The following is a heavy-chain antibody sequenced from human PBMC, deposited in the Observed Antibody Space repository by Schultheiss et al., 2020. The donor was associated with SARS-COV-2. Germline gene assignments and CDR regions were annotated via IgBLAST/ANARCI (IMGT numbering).Heavy chain of an antibody. CDR2: INSDGSST. J-gene: IGHJ4*02. CDR3: AQDRGAPAY. V-gene: IGHV3-74*01. CDR1: GFTFSSYW. Sequence: GESLKISCAASGFTFSSYWMHWVRQAPGKGLVWVSRINSDGSSTSYADSVKGRFTISRDNSMNTLFLQMDRLRVEDTAVYFCAQDRGAPAYWGQGTLVTVAS.